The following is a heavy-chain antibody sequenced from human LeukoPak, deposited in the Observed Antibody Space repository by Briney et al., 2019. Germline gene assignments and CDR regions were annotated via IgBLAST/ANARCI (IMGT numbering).Heavy chain of an antibody. CDR2: ISGSGGST. J-gene: IGHJ4*02. CDR1: GFTFSSYA. CDR3: AKDPPADSGYDFPGDFDY. D-gene: IGHD5-12*01. Sequence: GGSLRLSCAASGFTFSSYAMSWVRQAPGKGLEWVSAISGSGGSTYYADSVKGRFTISRDNSKNTLYLQMNSLRAEDTAVYYCAKDPPADSGYDFPGDFDYWGQGTLVTVSS. V-gene: IGHV3-23*01.